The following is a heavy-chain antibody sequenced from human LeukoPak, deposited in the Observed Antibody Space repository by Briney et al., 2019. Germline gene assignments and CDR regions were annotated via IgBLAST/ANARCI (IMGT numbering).Heavy chain of an antibody. CDR2: INHSGST. CDR3: ARLSGYYLGFDY. CDR1: GGSFSGYY. Sequence: PSETLSLTCAVYGGSFSGYYWSWIRQPPGKGLEWIGEINHSGSTNYNPSLKSRVTISVDTSKNQFSLKLSSVTAADTAVYYCARLSGYYLGFDYWGQGTLDTVSS. V-gene: IGHV4-34*01. D-gene: IGHD3-22*01. J-gene: IGHJ4*02.